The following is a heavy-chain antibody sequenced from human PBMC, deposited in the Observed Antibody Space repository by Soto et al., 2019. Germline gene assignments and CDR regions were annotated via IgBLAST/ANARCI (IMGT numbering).Heavy chain of an antibody. V-gene: IGHV5-51*01. D-gene: IGHD3-22*01. CDR1: GYSFTSYW. Sequence: GESLKISCKGSGYSFTSYWIGWVRQMPGKGLEWMGIIYTGDSDTRYSPSFQGQVTISADKSISTAYLQWISLKASDAAMYYWASTDDSSGYYSFDYWGQGTLVTVSS. J-gene: IGHJ4*02. CDR2: IYTGDSDT. CDR3: ASTDDSSGYYSFDY.